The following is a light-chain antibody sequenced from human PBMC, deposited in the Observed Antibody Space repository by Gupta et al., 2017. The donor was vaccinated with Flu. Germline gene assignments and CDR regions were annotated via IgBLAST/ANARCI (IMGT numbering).Light chain of an antibody. CDR3: QTWDFTTWV. Sequence: SPVQTANITCSADQLEDKNVCWYQQRPGQSPLLIIYQDSRRPSGIPERFSGSNSGNTATLTISGTQPLDEGDYYCQTWDFTTWVFGGGTRLTVL. J-gene: IGLJ3*02. V-gene: IGLV3-1*01. CDR2: QDS. CDR1: QLEDKN.